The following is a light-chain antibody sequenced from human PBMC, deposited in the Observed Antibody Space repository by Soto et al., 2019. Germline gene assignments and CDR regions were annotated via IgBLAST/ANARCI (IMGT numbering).Light chain of an antibody. CDR2: EVT. J-gene: IGLJ2*01. Sequence: QSVLTQPASVSGSPGQSITISCTGTSSDVGGYNYVSWYQQHPGKAPKLMIYEVTNRPSGVSNRFSGPKSGNTASLTISGLQTEDEGDYYCSSYTSNNYVVFGGGTKLTVL. CDR3: SSYTSNNYVV. V-gene: IGLV2-14*01. CDR1: SSDVGGYNY.